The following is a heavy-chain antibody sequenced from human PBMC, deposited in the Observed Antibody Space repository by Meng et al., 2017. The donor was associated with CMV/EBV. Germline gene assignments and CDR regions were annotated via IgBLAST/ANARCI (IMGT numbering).Heavy chain of an antibody. V-gene: IGHV4-4*07. J-gene: IGHJ4*02. CDR1: GGSISSYY. Sequence: QVQLQGSGPVLLKPSETLPLTCTSAGGSISSYYWSWIRQPAGKGLEWIGRIYTSGSTNYNPSLKSRVTMSVDTSKNQFSLKLSPVTAADTAVYYCAREMPIAAAGCFDYWGQGTLVTVSS. CDR3: AREMPIAAAGCFDY. CDR2: IYTSGST. D-gene: IGHD6-13*01.